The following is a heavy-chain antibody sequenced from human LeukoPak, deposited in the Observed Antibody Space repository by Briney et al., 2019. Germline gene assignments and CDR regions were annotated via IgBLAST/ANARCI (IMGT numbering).Heavy chain of an antibody. D-gene: IGHD5-18*01. CDR3: VKDKWLRVSSYGPFDY. CDR1: GFTFSSYA. Sequence: PGGSLRLSCSASGFTFSSYAMHWVRRAPGRGLEYISTISSNGAGTYYADSVKGRFTISRDNSKNTLFLQMSSLRAEDTAVYYCVKDKWLRVSSYGPFDYWGQGTLVTVSS. V-gene: IGHV3-64D*06. CDR2: ISSNGAGT. J-gene: IGHJ4*02.